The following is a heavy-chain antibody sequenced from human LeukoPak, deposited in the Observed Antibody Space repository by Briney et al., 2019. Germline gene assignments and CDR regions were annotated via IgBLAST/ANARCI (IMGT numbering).Heavy chain of an antibody. D-gene: IGHD3-3*01. CDR2: ISAYNGNT. Sequence: ASVKVSCKASGYTFTSYGISGVRQAPGQGLEWMGWISAYNGNTNYAQKLQGRVTMTTDTSTSTAYMELRSLRSDDTAVYYCARVITIFGNYYYYYLDVWAKGPRSPSP. CDR1: GYTFTSYG. CDR3: ARVITIFGNYYYYYLDV. V-gene: IGHV1-18*01. J-gene: IGHJ6*03.